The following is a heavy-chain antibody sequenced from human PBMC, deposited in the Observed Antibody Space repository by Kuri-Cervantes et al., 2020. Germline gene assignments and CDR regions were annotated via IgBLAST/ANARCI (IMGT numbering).Heavy chain of an antibody. CDR2: IKRKTDDWPT. J-gene: IGHJ5*02. D-gene: IGHD3-9*01. Sequence: GGSLRLSCAASGFTFSSYAMHWVRQAPGKGLEWVGRIKRKTDDWPTDYAAPVRGRFTISRDDSKNMMFLQMNSLKTEDTGVYYCTTDGKYDISTGSYWFDPWGPGTQVTVSS. CDR1: GFTFSSYA. V-gene: IGHV3-15*01. CDR3: TTDGKYDISTGSYWFDP.